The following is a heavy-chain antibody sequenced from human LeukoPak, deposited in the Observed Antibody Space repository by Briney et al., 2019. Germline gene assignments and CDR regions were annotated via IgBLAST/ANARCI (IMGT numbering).Heavy chain of an antibody. CDR3: AADGGSSWYDYYYYMDV. CDR2: IIPIFGTA. Sequence: SVKVSCKASGGTFSSYAISWVRQAPGQGLEWMGGIIPIFGTANYAQKFQGRVTITTDESTSTAYMELSSLRSEDTAVYYCAADGGSSWYDYYYYMDVWGKGTTVTVSS. D-gene: IGHD6-13*01. J-gene: IGHJ6*03. CDR1: GGTFSSYA. V-gene: IGHV1-69*05.